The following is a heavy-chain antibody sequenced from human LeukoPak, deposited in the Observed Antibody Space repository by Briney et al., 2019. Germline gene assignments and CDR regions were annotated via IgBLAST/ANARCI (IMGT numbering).Heavy chain of an antibody. V-gene: IGHV4-59*01. Sequence: PSQTPSLTCTVSGGSISSYYWSWIRQPPGKGLEWIGYIYYSGSTNYNPSLKSRVTISVDTSKNQFSLKLSSVTAADTAVYYCARDRRYCTNGVCYYYYYYMDVWGKGTTVTVSS. CDR2: IYYSGST. D-gene: IGHD2-8*01. CDR1: GGSISSYY. J-gene: IGHJ6*03. CDR3: ARDRRYCTNGVCYYYYYYMDV.